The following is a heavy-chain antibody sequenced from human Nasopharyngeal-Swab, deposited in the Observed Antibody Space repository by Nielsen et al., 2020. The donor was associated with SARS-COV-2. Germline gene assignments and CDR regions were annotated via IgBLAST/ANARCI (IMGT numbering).Heavy chain of an antibody. CDR1: GFTFNNVW. CDR3: TTGVEHVY. D-gene: IGHD1/OR15-1a*01. J-gene: IGHJ4*02. CDR2: IKSKTDGGTT. Sequence: GESLKISCAASGFTFNNVWMSWVRQAPGKGLEWVDRIKSKTDGGTTDYAAPVKGRFTVSRDDSKNTLYLQMNSLITEDTAVYHCTTGVEHVYWGQGTLVTVSS. V-gene: IGHV3-15*01.